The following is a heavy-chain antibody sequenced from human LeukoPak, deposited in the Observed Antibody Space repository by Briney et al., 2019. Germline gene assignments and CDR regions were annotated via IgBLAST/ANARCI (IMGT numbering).Heavy chain of an antibody. CDR3: ARAPGTTFDY. CDR1: GYSISSGYY. Sequence: SETLSLTCTVSGYSISSGYYWGWIRQPPGKGLEWIGTIYHSGSTYYNPSLKSRVTTSVDTSKNQFSLKLTSVTAADTAVYYCARAPGTTFDYWGHGNMVTVSS. J-gene: IGHJ4*01. D-gene: IGHD4-17*01. V-gene: IGHV4-38-2*02. CDR2: IYHSGST.